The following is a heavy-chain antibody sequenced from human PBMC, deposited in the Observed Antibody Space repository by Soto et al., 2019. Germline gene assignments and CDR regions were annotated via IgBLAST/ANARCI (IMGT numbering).Heavy chain of an antibody. Sequence: ALSITCAGCGGSISSGGYSWSWIRQPPGKGLEWIGYIYHSGSTYYNPSLKSRVTISVDRSKNQFSLKLSSVTAADTAVYYCASVPGPWGQRTLLTVSS. CDR2: IYHSGST. CDR3: ASVPGP. J-gene: IGHJ5*02. CDR1: GGSISSGGYS. D-gene: IGHD2-2*01. V-gene: IGHV4-30-2*01.